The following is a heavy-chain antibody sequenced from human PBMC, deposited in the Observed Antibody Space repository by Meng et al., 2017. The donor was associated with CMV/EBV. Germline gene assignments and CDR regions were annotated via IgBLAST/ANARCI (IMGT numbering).Heavy chain of an antibody. CDR1: GGSFSGYY. D-gene: IGHD6-13*01. CDR3: ARGGIAAAGPFDY. Sequence: QVPAPQGGAGLLKASETLSLSGAVYGGSFSGYYWRWIRQPPGKGLEWIGEINHSGSTNYNPSLKSRVTISVDTSKNQFSLKLSSVTAADTAVYYCARGGIAAAGPFDYWGQGTLVTVSS. J-gene: IGHJ4*02. V-gene: IGHV4-34*01. CDR2: INHSGST.